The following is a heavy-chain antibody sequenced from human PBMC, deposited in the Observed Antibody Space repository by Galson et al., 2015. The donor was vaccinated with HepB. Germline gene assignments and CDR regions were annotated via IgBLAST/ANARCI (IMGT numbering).Heavy chain of an antibody. Sequence: SLRLSCAASGFTFSSYSMNWVRQAPGKGLEWVSYISSSSSTIYYADAVKGRFTISRDNAKNSLYLQMNSLRAEDTAVYYCARERDDYDSSGYYLGVDFDYWGQGTLVTVSS. D-gene: IGHD3-22*01. CDR2: ISSSSSTI. J-gene: IGHJ4*02. CDR1: GFTFSSYS. CDR3: ARERDDYDSSGYYLGVDFDY. V-gene: IGHV3-48*01.